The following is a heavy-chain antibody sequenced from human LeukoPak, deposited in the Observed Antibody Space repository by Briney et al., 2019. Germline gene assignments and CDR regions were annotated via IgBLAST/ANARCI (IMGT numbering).Heavy chain of an antibody. CDR3: ATETNGRHYDY. J-gene: IGHJ4*02. V-gene: IGHV3-21*06. D-gene: IGHD1-14*01. CDR2: IGPTGSDR. Sequence: PGGSLRLSCTASGLTFSTSGFNWVRQAPGKGLEWVASIGPTGSDRYHADSIKGRLTISRDNANNFLYLQMNSLRAEDTAVYYCATETNGRHYDYWGQGTLLIVSS. CDR1: GLTFSTSG.